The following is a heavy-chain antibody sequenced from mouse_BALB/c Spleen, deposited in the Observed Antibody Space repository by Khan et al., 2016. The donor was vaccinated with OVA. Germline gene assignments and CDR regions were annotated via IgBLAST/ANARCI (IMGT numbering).Heavy chain of an antibody. Sequence: QGQLKESGPGLVAPSQSLSITCTVSVFSLTSYGVSWVRQPPGKGLEWLGVIWGDGSTNYHSALISRLRISKDNSKSQVFLKLNSLQTDDTATYYCAIIYYGFDWFAYWGQGTLVTVSA. V-gene: IGHV2-3*01. CDR2: IWGDGST. CDR3: AIIYYGFDWFAY. D-gene: IGHD2-2*01. J-gene: IGHJ3*01. CDR1: VFSLTSYG.